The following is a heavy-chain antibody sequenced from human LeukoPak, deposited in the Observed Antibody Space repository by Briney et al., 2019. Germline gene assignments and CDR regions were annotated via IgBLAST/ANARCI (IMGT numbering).Heavy chain of an antibody. D-gene: IGHD5-18*01. CDR1: GYTFTSYY. Sequence: ASVKVSCKASGYTFTSYYMHWVRQAPGQGLEWMGIINPSGGSTSYAQKFQGRVTMTRDTSTSTVYMELSSLRSEDTAVYYCATSGGYSYGPEKYFDSWGQGSLVTVSS. V-gene: IGHV1-46*01. CDR3: ATSGGYSYGPEKYFDS. CDR2: INPSGGST. J-gene: IGHJ4*02.